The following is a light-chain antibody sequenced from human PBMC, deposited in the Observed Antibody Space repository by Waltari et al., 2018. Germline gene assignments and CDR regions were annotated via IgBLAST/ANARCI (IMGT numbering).Light chain of an antibody. CDR3: QQYNSAPWT. Sequence: DIQMTQSPSSLSASVGDRVTITCRASQGISSWLAWYQQKPGKAPNLLIYGASSLQSGVPSRFSGSGSGTDFTLIVSSLQPEDFATYYCQQYNSAPWTFGQGTKVEIK. CDR2: GAS. V-gene: IGKV1-12*01. J-gene: IGKJ1*01. CDR1: QGISSW.